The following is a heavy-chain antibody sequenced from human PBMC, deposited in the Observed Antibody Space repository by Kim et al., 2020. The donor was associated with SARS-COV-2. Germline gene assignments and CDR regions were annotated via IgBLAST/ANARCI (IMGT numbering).Heavy chain of an antibody. CDR3: ARDGDGGPPYCSGGSCYSFRYYGMDV. V-gene: IGHV3-33*08. CDR2: IWYDGSNK. D-gene: IGHD2-15*01. Sequence: GGSLRLSCAASGFTFSSYGMHWVRQAPGKGLEWVAVIWYDGSNKYYADSVKGRFTISRDNSKNTLYLQMNSLRAEDTAVYYCARDGDGGPPYCSGGSCYSFRYYGMDVWGQGNTVSVSS. CDR1: GFTFSSYG. J-gene: IGHJ6*02.